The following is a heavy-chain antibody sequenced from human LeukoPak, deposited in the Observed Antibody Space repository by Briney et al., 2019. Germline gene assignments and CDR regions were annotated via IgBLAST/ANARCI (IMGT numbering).Heavy chain of an antibody. Sequence: ASVKVSCKASGYTFTSYDISWVRQATGQGLEWMGWMNPSSGNTGYAQRFQGRVTITRNTSISTAYMELSSLRSEDTAVYYCARSGYYYDSSGYYQMDYWGQGTLVTVSS. CDR1: GYTFTSYD. J-gene: IGHJ4*02. D-gene: IGHD3-22*01. V-gene: IGHV1-8*03. CDR3: ARSGYYYDSSGYYQMDY. CDR2: MNPSSGNT.